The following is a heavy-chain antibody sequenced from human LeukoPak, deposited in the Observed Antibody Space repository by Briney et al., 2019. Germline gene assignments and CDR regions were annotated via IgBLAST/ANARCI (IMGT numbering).Heavy chain of an antibody. CDR1: GYTFTSYD. D-gene: IGHD3-9*01. Sequence: GASVKVSCKASGYTFTSYDINWVRQATGQGLEWMGRIIPILGIANYAQKFQGRVTITADKSTSTAYMELSSLRSEDTAVYYCARYKGDWLSFDYWGQGTLVTVSS. CDR2: IIPILGIA. V-gene: IGHV1-69*04. J-gene: IGHJ4*02. CDR3: ARYKGDWLSFDY.